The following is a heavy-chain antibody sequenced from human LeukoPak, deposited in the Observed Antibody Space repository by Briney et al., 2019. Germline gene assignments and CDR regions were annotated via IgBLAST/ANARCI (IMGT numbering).Heavy chain of an antibody. Sequence: SGGSLRLSCAASGFTFDDYAMHWVRQAPGKGLEWVSGISWNSGSIGYADSVKGRFTISRDNAKNSLYLQMNSLRAEDTAVYYCARHSGSFYFDYWGQGTLVTVSS. D-gene: IGHD1-26*01. CDR3: ARHSGSFYFDY. V-gene: IGHV3-9*01. CDR2: ISWNSGSI. J-gene: IGHJ4*02. CDR1: GFTFDDYA.